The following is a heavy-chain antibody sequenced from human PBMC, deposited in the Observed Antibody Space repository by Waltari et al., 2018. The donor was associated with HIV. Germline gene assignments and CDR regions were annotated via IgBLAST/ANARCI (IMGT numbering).Heavy chain of an antibody. D-gene: IGHD2-2*01. CDR3: ARGVVPATTDV. V-gene: IGHV1-69*01. Sequence: VQLVQSGAEVKKPGASVKVSCTASGVTFSSYGISGVLHPLGQGLEWMGGIIPIFGTANYAQKFQGRVTITADESTSTAYMELTSMRSEDTAVYYCARGVVPATTDVWGQGTTVTVSS. J-gene: IGHJ6*02. CDR2: IIPIFGTA. CDR1: GVTFSSYG.